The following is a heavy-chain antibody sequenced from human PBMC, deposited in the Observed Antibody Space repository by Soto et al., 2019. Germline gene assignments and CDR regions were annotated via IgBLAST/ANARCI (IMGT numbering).Heavy chain of an antibody. CDR2: FDPEDGET. D-gene: IGHD3-16*02. CDR3: ATNRYYDYIWGSYRHNWFDP. V-gene: IGHV1-24*01. CDR1: GYTLTELS. J-gene: IGHJ5*02. Sequence: QVQLVQSGAEVKKPGASVKASCKVSGYTLTELSMHWVRQAPGKGLEWMGGFDPEDGETIYAQKFQGRVTMTEDTSTDTAYMELSSLRSEDTAVYYCATNRYYDYIWGSYRHNWFDPWGQGTLVTVSS.